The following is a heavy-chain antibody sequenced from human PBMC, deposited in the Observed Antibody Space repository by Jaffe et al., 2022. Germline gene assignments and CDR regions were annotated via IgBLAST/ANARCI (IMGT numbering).Heavy chain of an antibody. J-gene: IGHJ3*02. Sequence: EVQLLESGGGLVQPGGSLRLSCAASGFTFSSYAMSWVRQAPGKGLEWVSGISGSGSNTYYADSVKGRFTISRDNPKKTLYLQMNSLRAEDTAVYYCSYMFGTDAPRSQEENAFDIWGQGTMVTVSS. D-gene: IGHD3-10*02. V-gene: IGHV3-23*01. CDR3: SYMFGTDAPRSQEENAFDI. CDR2: ISGSGSNT. CDR1: GFTFSSYA.